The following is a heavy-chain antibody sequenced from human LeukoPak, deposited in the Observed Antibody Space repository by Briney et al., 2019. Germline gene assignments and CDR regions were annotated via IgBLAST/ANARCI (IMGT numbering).Heavy chain of an antibody. D-gene: IGHD3-9*01. V-gene: IGHV1-2*02. CDR1: GYTFTGYY. CDR3: ARDVYDILTEDYYYMDV. Sequence: ASVKVSCKASGYTFTGYYMHWVRQAPGQGLEWMGWINPNSGGTNYAQKFQGRVTMTRDTSISTAYMELSRLRSDDTAVYYCARDVYDILTEDYYYMDVWGKGTTVTVSS. J-gene: IGHJ6*03. CDR2: INPNSGGT.